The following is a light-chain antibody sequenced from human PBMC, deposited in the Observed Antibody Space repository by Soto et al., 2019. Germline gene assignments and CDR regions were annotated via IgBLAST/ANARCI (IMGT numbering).Light chain of an antibody. CDR3: AAWDDSSWV. CDR2: RNN. J-gene: IGLJ3*02. Sequence: QSVLTQPPSAFGTPGQRVTISCSGSSSNIGSNYVYWYQQLPGTAPKLLIYRNNQRPSGVPDRFSGSKSGTSASLAISGLRSEDEADYYCAAWDDSSWVFGGGTKLTVL. V-gene: IGLV1-47*01. CDR1: SSNIGSNY.